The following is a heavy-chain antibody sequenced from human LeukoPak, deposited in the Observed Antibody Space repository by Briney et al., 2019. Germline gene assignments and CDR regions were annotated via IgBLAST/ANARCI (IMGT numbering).Heavy chain of an antibody. J-gene: IGHJ4*02. Sequence: GGSLRLSCAASGFTFDDYAMHWVRQAPGKGLEWVSLISWDGGSTYYADSVKGRFTISRDNSKNSLYLQMNSLRAEDTALYYCAKDMYGSGTSCPDYWGQGTLVTVSS. D-gene: IGHD3-10*01. CDR1: GFTFDDYA. CDR3: AKDMYGSGTSCPDY. V-gene: IGHV3-43D*03. CDR2: ISWDGGST.